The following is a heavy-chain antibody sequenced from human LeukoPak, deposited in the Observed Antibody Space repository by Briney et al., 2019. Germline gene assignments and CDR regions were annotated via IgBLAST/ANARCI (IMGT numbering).Heavy chain of an antibody. Sequence: GGSLRLSCAASGFTFNTYGMHWVRQAPGKGLEWIAVVWSDGSNRFYADSVEGRFTISRDNSKNTLYLQMNSLRAEDTAVYYCAKSNTESQTTVGNWGQGTLVSVPS. V-gene: IGHV3-33*06. CDR2: VWSDGSNR. D-gene: IGHD1-14*01. CDR1: GFTFNTYG. J-gene: IGHJ4*02. CDR3: AKSNTESQTTVGN.